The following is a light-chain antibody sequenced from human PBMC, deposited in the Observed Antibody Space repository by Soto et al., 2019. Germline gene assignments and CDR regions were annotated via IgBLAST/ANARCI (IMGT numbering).Light chain of an antibody. V-gene: IGKV1-5*01. CDR2: DAS. CDR3: QPYNTFLPT. Sequence: DIQMTQSPSTLSASVGDSVTITCRASQNIRNWLAWYQQKPGKAPNPLIYDASSLKSGVPARFSGSGSGTEFTLTISSLQPDDFATYYCQPYNTFLPTFGGGTKVDIK. CDR1: QNIRNW. J-gene: IGKJ4*01.